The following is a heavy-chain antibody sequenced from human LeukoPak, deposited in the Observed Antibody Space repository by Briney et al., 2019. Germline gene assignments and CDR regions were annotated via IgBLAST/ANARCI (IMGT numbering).Heavy chain of an antibody. J-gene: IGHJ4*02. D-gene: IGHD1-26*01. CDR3: ARHGSGSYSYSPFDY. V-gene: IGHV4-4*09. Sequence: SETLSLTCTVSGGSISRYYWSWIRQPPGKGLEWIGYIYTSGSTNYNPSLKSRVTISVDTSKNQFSLKLSSVTAADTAVYYCARHGSGSYSYSPFDYWGQGTLVTVSS. CDR2: IYTSGST. CDR1: GGSISRYY.